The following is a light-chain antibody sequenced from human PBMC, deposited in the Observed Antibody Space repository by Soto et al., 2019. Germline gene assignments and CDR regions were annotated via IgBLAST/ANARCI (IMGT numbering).Light chain of an antibody. CDR3: QHYGSSPPMYT. J-gene: IGKJ2*01. CDR1: QSVSTTY. Sequence: EIVLTQSPGTLSLSPGERATLSCRASQSVSTTYLGWYQQTPGQAPRLLVHGTSHRATGIPDRFSGSGSGTDFTITSSSLEPEDFAVYYCQHYGSSPPMYTFGQGTKLEIK. V-gene: IGKV3-20*01. CDR2: GTS.